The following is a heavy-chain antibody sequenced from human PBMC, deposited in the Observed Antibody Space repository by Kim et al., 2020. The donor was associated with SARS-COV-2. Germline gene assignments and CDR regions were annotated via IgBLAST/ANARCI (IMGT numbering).Heavy chain of an antibody. CDR2: INHSGST. D-gene: IGHD3-10*01. CDR3: ARGPQPEYVLLWFGESTIV. V-gene: IGHV4-34*01. Sequence: SETLSLTCAVYGGSFSGYYWSWIRQPPGKGLEWIGEINHSGSTNYNPSLKSRVTISVDTSKNQFSLKLSSVTAADTAVYYCARGPQPEYVLLWFGESTIVWGQGTTVTVSS. CDR1: GGSFSGYY. J-gene: IGHJ6*02.